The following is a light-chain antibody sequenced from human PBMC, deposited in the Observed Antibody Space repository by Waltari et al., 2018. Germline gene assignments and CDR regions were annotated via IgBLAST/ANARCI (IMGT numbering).Light chain of an antibody. CDR2: WAS. V-gene: IGKV4-1*01. J-gene: IGKJ4*01. CDR1: QNLLYTYNNKNF. Sequence: DIVMTQSPDSLAVSLGERAPINCKYSQNLLYTYNNKNFLAWYQQWPGHPLKLLIYWASTRESGVPDRFRGNGSGTDFTLTITALQAEDVAVYYCQQYYSPPLTFGGGTKVEIK. CDR3: QQYYSPPLT.